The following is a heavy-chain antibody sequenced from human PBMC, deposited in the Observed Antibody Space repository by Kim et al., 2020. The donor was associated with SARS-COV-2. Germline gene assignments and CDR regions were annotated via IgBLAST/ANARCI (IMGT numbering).Heavy chain of an antibody. Sequence: GGSLRLSCAASGFTFSSYGMHWVRQAPGKGLEWVAVVSYDGSNKYYADSVKGRFTISRDNSKNTLYLQMNSLRAEDTAVYYCAVGGLWEVRGASTPFDYWGQGTLVTVSS. CDR3: AVGGLWEVRGASTPFDY. CDR2: VSYDGSNK. J-gene: IGHJ4*02. D-gene: IGHD3-10*01. CDR1: GFTFSSYG. V-gene: IGHV3-30*03.